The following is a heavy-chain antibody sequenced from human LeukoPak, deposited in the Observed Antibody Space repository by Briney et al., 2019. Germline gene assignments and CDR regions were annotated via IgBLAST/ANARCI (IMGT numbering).Heavy chain of an antibody. J-gene: IGHJ3*02. D-gene: IGHD3-22*01. CDR3: ARGKTYYDISKDAFDI. CDR2: INHSGST. Sequence: SETLSLTCAVYGGSFSGYYWSWIRQPPGKGLEWIGEINHSGSTNYNPSLKSRVTISVDTSKNQFSLKLSSVTAADTAVYYCARGKTYYDISKDAFDIWGQGTMVTVSS. CDR1: GGSFSGYY. V-gene: IGHV4-34*01.